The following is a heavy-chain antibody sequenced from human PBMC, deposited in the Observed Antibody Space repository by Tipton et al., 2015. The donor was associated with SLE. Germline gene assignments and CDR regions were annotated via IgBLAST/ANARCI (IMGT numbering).Heavy chain of an antibody. D-gene: IGHD2-21*01. J-gene: IGHJ4*02. CDR3: ARHIHSRYYSDY. Sequence: TLSLTCTVSGGSISSGSYYWSWIRQPAGKGLEWIGRIYTSGSTNYNPSLKSRVTISVDTSKNQFSLKLSSVTAADTAVYYCARHIHSRYYSDYWGQGTLVTVSS. CDR1: GGSISSGSYY. CDR2: IYTSGST. V-gene: IGHV4-61*02.